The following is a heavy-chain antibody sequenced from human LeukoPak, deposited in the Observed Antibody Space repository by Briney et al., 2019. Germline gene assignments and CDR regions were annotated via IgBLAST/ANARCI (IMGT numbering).Heavy chain of an antibody. J-gene: IGHJ6*02. V-gene: IGHV3-30*04. CDR1: GFTFSSYA. CDR3: ARDSNYYYYGMDV. CDR2: MSYDGGNE. Sequence: GGSLRLSCAASGFTFSSYAMHWVRQAPGKGLEWVAVMSYDGGNEYHVDSVKGRFTISRDNSKNTLYLQMNSLKAEDTAVYYCARDSNYYYYGMDVWGQGTTVTVSS.